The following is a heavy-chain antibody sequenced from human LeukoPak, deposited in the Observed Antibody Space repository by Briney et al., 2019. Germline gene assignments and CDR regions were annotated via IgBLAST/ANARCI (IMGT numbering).Heavy chain of an antibody. V-gene: IGHV3-7*01. CDR3: ARDIVATIFYYYYMDV. CDR1: GFTFSSYW. CDR2: IKQDGSEK. D-gene: IGHD5-12*01. Sequence: GGSLRLSCAASGFTFSSYWMSWVRQAPGKGLEWVANIKQDGSEKYYVDSVKGRFTISRDNAKNSLYLQMNSLRAEDTAVYYCARDIVATIFYYYYMDVWGKGTTVTVSS. J-gene: IGHJ6*03.